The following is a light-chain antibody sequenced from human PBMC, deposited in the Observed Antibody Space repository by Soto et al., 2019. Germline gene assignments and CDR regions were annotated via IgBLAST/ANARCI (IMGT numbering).Light chain of an antibody. V-gene: IGKV1-33*01. J-gene: IGKJ3*01. CDR1: QDINNY. CDR2: DAT. Sequence: DIQMTHSPSSLSASVGDRVTITCQASQDINNYLNWYQQKPGKAPKLLIFDATNLETGVPSRFSGSGSGTDFTLTISSLQPEDFATYYCQQANSFPLTFGPGTKVDI. CDR3: QQANSFPLT.